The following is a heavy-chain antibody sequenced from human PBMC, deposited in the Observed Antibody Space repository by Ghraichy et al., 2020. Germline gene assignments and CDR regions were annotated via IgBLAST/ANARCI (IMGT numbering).Heavy chain of an antibody. CDR2: ISRRSSLT. J-gene: IGHJ5*02. V-gene: IGHV3-21*01. CDR3: VRQVGDDSSNWFDP. Sequence: GSLRLSCTASGFTFSDYSMIWVRQAPGKGLEWVSSISRRSSLTYYADSVQGRFTISRDNAKNSVYLQMNSLRAEDTALYYCVRQVGDDSSNWFDPWGQGTLVTVSS. D-gene: IGHD5-18*01. CDR1: GFTFSDYS.